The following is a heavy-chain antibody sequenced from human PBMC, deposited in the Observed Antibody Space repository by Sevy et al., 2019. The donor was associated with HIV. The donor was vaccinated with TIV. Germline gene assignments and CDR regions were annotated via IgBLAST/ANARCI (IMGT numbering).Heavy chain of an antibody. Sequence: GGSLRLSCAASGFAFSDHHVDWVRQAPGKGLEWVGRIRNRPNRYTTEYAASVEGRFTISRDDSRHSLYLQMNSLKTEDSAVYYCVRGPNCGVGGCQQISPYCLDVWGKGATVTVSS. CDR2: IRNRPNRYTT. CDR1: GFAFSDHH. V-gene: IGHV3-72*01. J-gene: IGHJ6*03. D-gene: IGHD2-21*01. CDR3: VRGPNCGVGGCQQISPYCLDV.